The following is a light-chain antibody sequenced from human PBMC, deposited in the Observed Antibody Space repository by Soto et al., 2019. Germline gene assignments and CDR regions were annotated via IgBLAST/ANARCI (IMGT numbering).Light chain of an antibody. V-gene: IGKV3-20*01. CDR2: DAS. Sequence: TQSPAPLSVSSAARATLSCRASQSISTSLAWYQQKPGQAPRLLIYDASSRATGTPDRFSGSGSGTDFTLTINRLEPEDFAMYYCQRYGSSPPTFGEGTKVDIK. J-gene: IGKJ4*02. CDR1: QSISTS. CDR3: QRYGSSPPT.